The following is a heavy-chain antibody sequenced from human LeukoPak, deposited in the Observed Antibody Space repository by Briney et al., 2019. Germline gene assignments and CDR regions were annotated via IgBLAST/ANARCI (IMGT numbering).Heavy chain of an antibody. V-gene: IGHV4-31*11. Sequence: SETLSLTCAVYGGSFSGYYWSWFRQHPGKGLEWIGYIYDSGSTYYNPSLKSRVAMSVDTSKNQFSLNLSSVTAADTAVYYCARGPTVTTDYWGQGTLVTVSP. D-gene: IGHD4-17*01. CDR3: ARGPTVTTDY. J-gene: IGHJ4*02. CDR2: IYDSGST. CDR1: GGSFSGYY.